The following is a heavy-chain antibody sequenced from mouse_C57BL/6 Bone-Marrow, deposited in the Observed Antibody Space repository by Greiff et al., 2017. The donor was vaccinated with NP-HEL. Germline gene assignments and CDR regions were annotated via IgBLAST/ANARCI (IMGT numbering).Heavy chain of an antibody. CDR1: GFSFNTYA. Sequence: EVKLMESGGGLVQPKGSLKLSCAASGFSFNTYAMNWVRQAPGKGLEWVARIRSKSNNYATYYADSVKDRFTISRDDSESMLYLQMNNLKTEDTAMYYCVTWFYSNSPWFAYWGQGTLVTVSA. J-gene: IGHJ3*01. CDR2: IRSKSNNYAT. D-gene: IGHD2-5*01. V-gene: IGHV10-1*01. CDR3: VTWFYSNSPWFAY.